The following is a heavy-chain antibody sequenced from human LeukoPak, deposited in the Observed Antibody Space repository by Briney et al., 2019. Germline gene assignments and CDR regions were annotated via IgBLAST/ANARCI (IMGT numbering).Heavy chain of an antibody. CDR3: ARLIAVTGTLGWFDP. J-gene: IGHJ5*02. CDR1: GYTFTGYY. CDR2: INPNSGGT. D-gene: IGHD6-19*01. Sequence: ASLKVSCKASGYTFTGYYMHWVRQAPGHGLEWMGWINPNSGGTNYAQKFQGRVTMTRDTSISTAYMELSRLRSDDTAVYYCARLIAVTGTLGWFDPWGQGTLVTVSS. V-gene: IGHV1-2*02.